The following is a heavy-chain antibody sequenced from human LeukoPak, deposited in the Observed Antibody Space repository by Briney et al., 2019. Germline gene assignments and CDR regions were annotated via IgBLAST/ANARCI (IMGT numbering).Heavy chain of an antibody. D-gene: IGHD2-15*01. V-gene: IGHV3-53*01. CDR3: ATGGRSGVAFES. CDR2: IYSGGSK. J-gene: IGHJ4*02. CDR1: GFIDSSNY. Sequence: PGGSLRLSCSASGFIDSSNYMSWVRQALGKGLEWVSLIYSGGSKYYADSVMGRCTISRDKSNNTLYLQMSSLRADDTAVYYCATGGRSGVAFESWGQGTLVTVSS.